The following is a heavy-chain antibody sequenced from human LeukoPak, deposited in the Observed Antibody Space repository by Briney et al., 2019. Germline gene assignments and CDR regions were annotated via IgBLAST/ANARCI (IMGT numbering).Heavy chain of an antibody. CDR1: GGSISSGDYY. J-gene: IGHJ4*02. D-gene: IGHD2-15*01. V-gene: IGHV4-30-4*01. CDR3: AGRIDY. CDR2: IYYSGNT. Sequence: SETLSLTCTVSGGSISSGDYYWSWIRQSPGKGLEWIGYIYYSGNTYYNPSLKSRVTISVDTSKNQFSLKLSTVTAADTAVYYCAGRIDYWGQGTLVTVSS.